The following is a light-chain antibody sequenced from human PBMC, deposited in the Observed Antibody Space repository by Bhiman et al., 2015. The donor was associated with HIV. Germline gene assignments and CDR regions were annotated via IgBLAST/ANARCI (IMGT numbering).Light chain of an antibody. Sequence: QSALTQPASVSGSPGQSITISCTGTSSDVGGYNYVSWYQQHPDKAPKLMIYDVSNRPSGVSDRFSGSKSGNTASLTISGLQAEDEADYYCSSYTSDSTWVFGGGTTLTVL. CDR1: SSDVGGYNY. CDR2: DVS. J-gene: IGLJ3*02. V-gene: IGLV2-14*03. CDR3: SSYTSDSTWV.